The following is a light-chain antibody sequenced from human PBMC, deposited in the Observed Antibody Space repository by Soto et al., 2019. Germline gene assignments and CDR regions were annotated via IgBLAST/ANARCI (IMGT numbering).Light chain of an antibody. CDR2: SNN. CDR3: AAWDDSLSWV. CDR1: TSNIGSNS. Sequence: QPVLTQPPSASGTPGQRVTISCSGSTSNIGSNSVNWYQQLPGTAPKLLIFSNNQRPSGVPDRFSGSKSGTSASLAISGLQPEDEADYYCAAWDDSLSWVFGGGTKLTVL. J-gene: IGLJ3*02. V-gene: IGLV1-44*01.